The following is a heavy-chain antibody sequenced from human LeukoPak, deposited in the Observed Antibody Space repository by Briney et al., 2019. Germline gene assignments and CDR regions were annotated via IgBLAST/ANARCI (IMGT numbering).Heavy chain of an antibody. D-gene: IGHD6-19*01. V-gene: IGHV3-20*04. CDR2: IKWNGGST. Sequence: PGGSLRLSCAASGFTFSDYDMSWVRQAPGKGLEWVSGIKWNGGSTGYADSVKGRLTISRDNARNSLYLQMNSLRAEDTALYYCARIARAGIGDGFDMWGQGTIVTVSS. J-gene: IGHJ3*02. CDR3: ARIARAGIGDGFDM. CDR1: GFTFSDYD.